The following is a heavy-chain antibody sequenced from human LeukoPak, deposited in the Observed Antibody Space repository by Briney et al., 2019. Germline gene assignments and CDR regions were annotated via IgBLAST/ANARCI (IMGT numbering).Heavy chain of an antibody. CDR3: SKTDYYDRSCSHYFYY. CDR1: GFTFSSYS. V-gene: IGHV3-21*04. CDR2: IISSSSSM. D-gene: IGHD3-22*01. J-gene: IGHJ4*02. Sequence: AGGSLRLSCAASGFTFSSYSMNWIRQPPGKGLEWVSSIISSSSSMYYADSVKGRFTVSRDNAKNSLYLQMNSLRAEDTAVYSCSKTDYYDRSCSHYFYYWGQGTLVTVSS.